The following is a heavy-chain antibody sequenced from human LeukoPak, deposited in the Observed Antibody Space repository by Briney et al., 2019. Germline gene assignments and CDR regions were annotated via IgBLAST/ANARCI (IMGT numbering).Heavy chain of an antibody. CDR3: AGHYYDSSGYYLGY. CDR1: GGSISSYY. CDR2: IYTSGST. V-gene: IGHV4-4*07. D-gene: IGHD3-22*01. J-gene: IGHJ4*02. Sequence: SETLSLTCTVSGGSISSYYWSWIRQPAGKGLEWIGRIYTSGSTNYNPSLKSRVTMSVDTSKNQFSLKLSSVTAADTAVYYCAGHYYDSSGYYLGYWGQGTLVTVSS.